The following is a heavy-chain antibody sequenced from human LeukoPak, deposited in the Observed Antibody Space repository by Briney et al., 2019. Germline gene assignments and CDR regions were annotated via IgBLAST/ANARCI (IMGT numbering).Heavy chain of an antibody. J-gene: IGHJ6*02. CDR1: GYTFTSYD. CDR2: MNPNSGNT. Sequence: ASVKVSCKASGYTFTSYDINWVRQATGQGLEWMGWMNPNSGNTGYEQKFQGRVTMTRNTSISTAYMELSSLRSEDTAVYYCARESVLRFLEWLPDYYYYGMDVWGQGTTVTVSS. D-gene: IGHD3-3*01. CDR3: ARESVLRFLEWLPDYYYYGMDV. V-gene: IGHV1-8*01.